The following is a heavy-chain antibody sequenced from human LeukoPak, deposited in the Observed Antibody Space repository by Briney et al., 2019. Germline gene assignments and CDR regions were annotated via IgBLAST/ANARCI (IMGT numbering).Heavy chain of an antibody. D-gene: IGHD3-22*01. CDR1: GGSIDSTNY. Sequence: SGTLSLTCGVSGGSIDSTNYWSWVRQAPGKGLEWIGYIYYSGSTNYNPSLKSRVTISVDTSKNQFSLKLSSVTAADTAVYYCARSAYDSSGIMDYWGQGTLVTVSS. V-gene: IGHV4-59*01. CDR2: IYYSGST. J-gene: IGHJ4*02. CDR3: ARSAYDSSGIMDY.